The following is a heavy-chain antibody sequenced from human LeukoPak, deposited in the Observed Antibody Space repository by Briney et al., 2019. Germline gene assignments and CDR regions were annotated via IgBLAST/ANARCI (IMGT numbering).Heavy chain of an antibody. D-gene: IGHD3-9*01. CDR1: GYTFTGYY. CDR3: VRSHDILTGYYFDY. Sequence: ASVKVSCKASGYTFTGYYLHWVRQAPGQGLEWMGCVNPNSGDTNYAQKFQSSVTMTRDTSISTAYMELSRLRSDDTAVYYCVRSHDILTGYYFDYWGQGTLVTVSS. J-gene: IGHJ4*02. V-gene: IGHV1-2*02. CDR2: VNPNSGDT.